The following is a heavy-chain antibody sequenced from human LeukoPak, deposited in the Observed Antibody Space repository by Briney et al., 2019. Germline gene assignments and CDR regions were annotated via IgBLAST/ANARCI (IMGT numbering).Heavy chain of an antibody. CDR1: GYTFTSYY. J-gene: IGHJ3*02. Sequence: ASVKVSCKASGYTFTSYYMHWVRQATGQGLEWMGWMNPNSGNTGYAQKFQGRVTMTRNTSISTAYMELSSLRSEDTAVYYCARAYSSDAFDIWGQGTMVTVSS. CDR3: ARAYSSDAFDI. D-gene: IGHD6-13*01. CDR2: MNPNSGNT. V-gene: IGHV1-8*02.